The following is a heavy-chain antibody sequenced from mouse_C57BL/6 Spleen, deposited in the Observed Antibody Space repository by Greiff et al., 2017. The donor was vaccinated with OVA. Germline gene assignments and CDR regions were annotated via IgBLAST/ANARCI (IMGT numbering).Heavy chain of an antibody. CDR3: ARRNTTVVGY. D-gene: IGHD1-1*01. CDR2: IDPSDSYT. V-gene: IGHV1-50*01. Sequence: QVQLKQPGAELVKPGASVKLSCKASGYTFTSYWMQWVKQRPGQGLEWIGEIDPSDSYTNYNQKFKGKATLTVDTSSSTAYMQLSSLTSEDSAVYYCARRNTTVVGYWGQGTTLTVSS. CDR1: GYTFTSYW. J-gene: IGHJ2*01.